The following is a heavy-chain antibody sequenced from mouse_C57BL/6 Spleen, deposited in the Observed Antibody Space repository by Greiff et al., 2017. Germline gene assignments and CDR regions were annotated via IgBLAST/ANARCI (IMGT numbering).Heavy chain of an antibody. CDR1: GYAFSSSW. D-gene: IGHD1-1*01. V-gene: IGHV1-82*01. CDR3: AGDYGSSYDC. J-gene: IGHJ2*01. Sequence: VQLQQSGPELVKPGASVKISCKASGYAFSSSWMNWVKQRPGKGLEWIGRIYPGDGDTNYNGKFKGKATLTADKSSSTAYMRLSSLTSEDSAVCFSAGDYGSSYDCWGQGTTLTVSS. CDR2: IYPGDGDT.